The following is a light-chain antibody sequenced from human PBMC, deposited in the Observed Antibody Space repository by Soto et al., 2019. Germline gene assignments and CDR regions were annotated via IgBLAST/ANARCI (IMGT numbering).Light chain of an antibody. V-gene: IGKV2-24*01. CDR1: QSLVHSDGNTY. CDR2: KVS. CDR3: MQATQSTWT. J-gene: IGKJ1*01. Sequence: DIVMTQTPLSSPVTLGQAASISCRSNQSLVHSDGNTYLSWFHQRPGQPPRLLIYKVSDRFSGVPERFSGSGAGTDFTLTISRVEAEDVGLYYCMQATQSTWTFGQGTKVEIK.